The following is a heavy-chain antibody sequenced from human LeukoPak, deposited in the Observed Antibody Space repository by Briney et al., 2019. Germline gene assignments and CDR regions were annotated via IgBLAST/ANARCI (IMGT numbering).Heavy chain of an antibody. CDR1: GFTFSSYE. CDR3: ARRDIVVIVSASDY. Sequence: PGGSLRLSCAASGFTFSSYEMNWVRQAPGKGLEWVANINVDGSDKYYMDSVKGRFTISRDNAKNSLDLQMNSLRVDDTAVYYCARRDIVVIVSASDYWGQGTLVTVSS. J-gene: IGHJ4*02. V-gene: IGHV3-7*03. D-gene: IGHD2-15*01. CDR2: INVDGSDK.